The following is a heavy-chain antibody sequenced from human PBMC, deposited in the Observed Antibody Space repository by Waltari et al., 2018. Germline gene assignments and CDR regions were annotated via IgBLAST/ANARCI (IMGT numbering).Heavy chain of an antibody. CDR3: ARYRYSYDAFDI. J-gene: IGHJ3*02. CDR2: INHSGST. Sequence: QVQLQQWGAGLLKPSETLSLTCAVYGGSFSGYYWSWIRQPPGKGLEWIGEINHSGSTNYNPSRKSRVTISVDTSKNQFSLKLSSVTAADTAVYYCARYRYSYDAFDIWGQGTMVTVSS. V-gene: IGHV4-34*01. CDR1: GGSFSGYY. D-gene: IGHD5-18*01.